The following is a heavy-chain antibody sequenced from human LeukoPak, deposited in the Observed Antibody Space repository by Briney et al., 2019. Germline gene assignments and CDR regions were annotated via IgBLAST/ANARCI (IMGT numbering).Heavy chain of an antibody. CDR1: GFTLDDYA. CDR3: AKDKGAAGSSQFDY. V-gene: IGHV3-9*01. D-gene: IGHD6-13*01. J-gene: IGHJ4*02. CDR2: ISWNSGSI. Sequence: GGSLRLSCAASGFTLDDYAMHWVRQAPGKGLEWVSGISWNSGSIGYADSVKGRFTISRDNAKNSLYLQMNSLRAEDTALYYCAKDKGAAGSSQFDYWGQGTLVTVSS.